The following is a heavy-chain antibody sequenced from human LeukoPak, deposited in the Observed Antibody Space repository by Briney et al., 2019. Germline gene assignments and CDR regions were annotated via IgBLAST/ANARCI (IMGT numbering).Heavy chain of an antibody. D-gene: IGHD6-19*01. J-gene: IGHJ3*02. CDR2: ISTYNGNT. V-gene: IGHV1-18*01. CDR1: GYTFTSYG. Sequence: ASVKVSCKAPGYTFTSYGVSWVRQAPGQGLEWMGWISTYNGNTNYAQKFQGRVTMTTDTSTTTVFVELRGLRSDDTAVYYCARETVAGTPRTPVSAFDIWGQGTMVTVSS. CDR3: ARETVAGTPRTPVSAFDI.